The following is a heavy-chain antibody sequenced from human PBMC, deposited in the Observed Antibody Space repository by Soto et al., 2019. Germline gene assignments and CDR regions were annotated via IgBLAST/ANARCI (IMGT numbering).Heavy chain of an antibody. CDR1: GGSISSGGYS. V-gene: IGHV4-30-2*01. Sequence: SETLSLTCAVSGGSISSGGYSWSWIRQPPGKGLEWIGYIYHRGSANYNPSLKSRVTISVDISKSQFSLRLTSVTAADTAVYYCARYNAASGTYYFDYWGKGALVTVSS. J-gene: IGHJ4*02. CDR2: IYHRGSA. CDR3: ARYNAASGTYYFDY. D-gene: IGHD6-13*01.